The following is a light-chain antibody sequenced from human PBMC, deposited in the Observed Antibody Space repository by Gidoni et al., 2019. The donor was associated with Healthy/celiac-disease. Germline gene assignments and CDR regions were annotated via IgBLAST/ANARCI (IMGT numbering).Light chain of an antibody. V-gene: IGKV3-20*01. J-gene: IGKJ2*01. Sequence: IVLTQSPVTLSLSPWERATLSCRASQSVSSSYLAWYQQKPGQAPRLLIYGASSRATGIPDRFSGSGYGTDFTLTISRLEPEDFAVYDCQQYGSSPMYTFGQGTKLEIK. CDR2: GAS. CDR3: QQYGSSPMYT. CDR1: QSVSSSY.